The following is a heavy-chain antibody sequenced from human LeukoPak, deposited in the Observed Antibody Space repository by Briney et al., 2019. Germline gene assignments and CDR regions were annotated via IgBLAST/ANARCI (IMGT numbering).Heavy chain of an antibody. CDR3: ARFDIYADSRMVHDAFDL. D-gene: IGHD4-17*01. J-gene: IGHJ3*01. CDR2: IRHKAKTYTT. CDR1: GFTFSDHY. Sequence: GGALRHSRAASGFTFSDHYMDWVRQAPGKGLGGVGRIRHKAKTYTTEYAASVKGRFTISRDNAKNSLYLQMNSLRVEDTAVYYCARFDIYADSRMVHDAFDLWGQGTMVAVSS. V-gene: IGHV3-72*01.